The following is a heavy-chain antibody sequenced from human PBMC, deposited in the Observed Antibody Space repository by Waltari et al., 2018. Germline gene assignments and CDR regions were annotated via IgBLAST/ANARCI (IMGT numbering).Heavy chain of an antibody. J-gene: IGHJ3*02. CDR3: ASGPAAWWAFDI. V-gene: IGHV1-8*01. CDR1: GYTFPNYD. D-gene: IGHD2-8*02. CDR2: MNPNSGDT. Sequence: QVQLVQSGPEVRDPGASVTVSCKASGYTFPNYDITWVRQAPGQGLEWMGWMNPNSGDTAFAQNLQGRITLARNTSISTAYMHLSSLRSEDTAMYYCASGPAAWWAFDIWGQGTMVAVSS.